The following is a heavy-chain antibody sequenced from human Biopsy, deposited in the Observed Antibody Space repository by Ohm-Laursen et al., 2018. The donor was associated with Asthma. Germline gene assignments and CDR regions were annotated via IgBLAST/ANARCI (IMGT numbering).Heavy chain of an antibody. CDR1: GGSISNSNYY. V-gene: IGHV4-39*01. CDR3: ARHWSGNGWQDMYNYFDP. D-gene: IGHD6-19*01. J-gene: IGHJ5*02. Sequence: SDTLSLTCTLSGGSISNSNYYWSWIRQPPGKRLEWIGSVYYSGTSYYNPSLKGRLTISVDTSKHQFSLNLGSVTAADTAVYYCARHWSGNGWQDMYNYFDPWGRGTMVTVSS. CDR2: VYYSGTS.